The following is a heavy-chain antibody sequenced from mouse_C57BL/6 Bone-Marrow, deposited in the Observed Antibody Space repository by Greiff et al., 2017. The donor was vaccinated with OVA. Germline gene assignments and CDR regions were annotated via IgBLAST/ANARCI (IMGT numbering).Heavy chain of an antibody. CDR3: ARALGRFYFDY. J-gene: IGHJ2*01. D-gene: IGHD4-1*01. CDR1: GYTFTSYW. CDR2: IDPSDSYT. Sequence: VQLQQSGAELVMPGALVKLSCKASGYTFTSYWMHWVKQRPGQGLEWIGEIDPSDSYTNYNQKFKGKSTLTVDKSSSTAYMQLSSLTSEDSAVYYCARALGRFYFDYWGQGTTLTVSS. V-gene: IGHV1-69*01.